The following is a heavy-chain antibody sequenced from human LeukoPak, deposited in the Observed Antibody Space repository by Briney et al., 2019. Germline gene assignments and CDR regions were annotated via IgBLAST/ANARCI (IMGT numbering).Heavy chain of an antibody. J-gene: IGHJ3*02. D-gene: IGHD6-19*01. CDR1: GFTFNNYN. Sequence: PGGSLRLSCAASGFTFNNYNMNWVRQAPGKGLEWVSYISSSGSTIYYADSVKGRFTISRDNAKNSLYLQMNSLRAEDTAVYYCARDEPFSSGWSYAFDIWGQGTMVTVSS. CDR2: ISSSGSTI. CDR3: ARDEPFSSGWSYAFDI. V-gene: IGHV3-48*04.